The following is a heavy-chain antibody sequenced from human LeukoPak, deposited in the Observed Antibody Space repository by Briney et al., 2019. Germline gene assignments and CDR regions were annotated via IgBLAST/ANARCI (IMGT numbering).Heavy chain of an antibody. CDR3: ATGAGNSLGLYYFDY. D-gene: IGHD3-16*01. CDR1: GGTFSSYA. CDR2: IIPIFGTA. V-gene: IGHV1-69*13. J-gene: IGHJ4*02. Sequence: SVKVSCKASGGTFSSYAISWVRQAPGQGLEWMGGIIPIFGTANYAQKFQGRVTITADESTSTAYMELSSLRSEDTAVYYCATGAGNSLGLYYFDYWGQGTLVTVSS.